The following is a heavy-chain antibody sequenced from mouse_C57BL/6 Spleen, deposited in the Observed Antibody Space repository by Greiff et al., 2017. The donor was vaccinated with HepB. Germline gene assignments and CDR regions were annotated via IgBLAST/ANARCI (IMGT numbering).Heavy chain of an antibody. V-gene: IGHV1-69*01. CDR1: GYTFTSYW. J-gene: IGHJ3*01. D-gene: IGHD2-4*01. CDR3: ARAEDYLAY. Sequence: QVQLQQPGAELVMPGASVKLSCKASGYTFTSYWMHWVKQRPGQGLEWIGEIDPSDSYTNYNQKFKGKSTLTVDKSSSTAYMQLSSLTSEDSAVYYCARAEDYLAYWGQGTLVTVSA. CDR2: IDPSDSYT.